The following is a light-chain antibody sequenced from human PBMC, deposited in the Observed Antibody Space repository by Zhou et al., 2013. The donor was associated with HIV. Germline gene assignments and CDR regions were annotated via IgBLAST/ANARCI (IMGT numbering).Light chain of an antibody. CDR3: QQYKIYPLT. J-gene: IGKJ4*01. CDR1: QSISSY. Sequence: DIQMTQSPSSLSASVGDRVTITCRASQSISSYLNWYRQKPGKVPKFLIYSASNLQSGVPSRFSGSGSGTDFTLTISNLQPEDVATYYCQQYKIYPLTFGGGTKVEIK. CDR2: SAS. V-gene: IGKV1-27*01.